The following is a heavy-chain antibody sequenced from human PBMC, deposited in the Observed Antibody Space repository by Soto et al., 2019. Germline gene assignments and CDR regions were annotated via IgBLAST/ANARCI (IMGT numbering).Heavy chain of an antibody. CDR3: TAPSGSWLDP. Sequence: EVQLVESGGGLVKPGGSLRLSCAASGFIFSNAWMSWVRQAPGKGLEWVGRIKSKTDGGTTDYAAPVKGRFTISRDDSKNTLYLEMNSLKTEDTAVYYCTAPSGSWLDPWGQGTLVTVSS. J-gene: IGHJ5*02. V-gene: IGHV3-15*01. CDR2: IKSKTDGGTT. CDR1: GFIFSNAW. D-gene: IGHD1-26*01.